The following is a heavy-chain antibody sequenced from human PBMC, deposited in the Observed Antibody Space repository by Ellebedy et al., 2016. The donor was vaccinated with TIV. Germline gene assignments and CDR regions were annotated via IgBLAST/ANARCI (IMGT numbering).Heavy chain of an antibody. Sequence: ASVKVSCXASGYTFTGYYIHWVRQAPGQGLEWMGIINAIGGSTSYAQKFQGRVTMTRDTSTSTPYMELNSLRSEDTAVYYCAREFTGSGGMDVWGKGTTVTVSS. CDR2: INAIGGST. CDR1: GYTFTGYY. V-gene: IGHV1-46*01. CDR3: AREFTGSGGMDV. D-gene: IGHD3-10*01. J-gene: IGHJ6*03.